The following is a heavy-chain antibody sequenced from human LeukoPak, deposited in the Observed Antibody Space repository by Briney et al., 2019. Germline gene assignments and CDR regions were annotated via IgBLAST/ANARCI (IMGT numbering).Heavy chain of an antibody. V-gene: IGHV3-23*01. D-gene: IGHD3-10*01. CDR1: GFTFSNHG. CDR2: SGDIT. Sequence: GGTLRLSCTASGFTFSNHGMDWVRQAPGKGLEWVSGSGDITYYADSVKGRFTISRDNSKNTLYLEVISLTAEDTAVYYCAKDDAWLRFGEWSQGTLVTVSS. J-gene: IGHJ4*02. CDR3: AKDDAWLRFGE.